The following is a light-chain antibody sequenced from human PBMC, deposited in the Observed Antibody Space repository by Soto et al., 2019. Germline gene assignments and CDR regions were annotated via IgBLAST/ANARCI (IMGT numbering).Light chain of an antibody. CDR3: QQSYSIFMYT. Sequence: DIQMTQSPSSLSASVGDRVTITCRASQSISSYLNWYQQKPGKAPKLLIYAASSLQSGVPSRFSGSGSGTDFTLTISSLQPEDFATYYFQQSYSIFMYTFGQGPKLEIK. V-gene: IGKV1-39*01. CDR2: AAS. CDR1: QSISSY. J-gene: IGKJ2*01.